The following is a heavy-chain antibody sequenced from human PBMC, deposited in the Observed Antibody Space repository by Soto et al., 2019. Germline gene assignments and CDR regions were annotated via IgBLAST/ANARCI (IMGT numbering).Heavy chain of an antibody. CDR1: AYTFTNFG. J-gene: IGHJ4*02. Sequence: QVQLVQSGAEVKKPGASVKVSCKASAYTFTNFGITWVRQAPGQGLEWMGWISGYNDNTHYAQKLQGRVSMTTDTSTNTAHMELRSLRSDDTAVYYCARLIYGVNSADYWGQGTLVTVSS. CDR2: ISGYNDNT. D-gene: IGHD4-17*01. CDR3: ARLIYGVNSADY. V-gene: IGHV1-18*01.